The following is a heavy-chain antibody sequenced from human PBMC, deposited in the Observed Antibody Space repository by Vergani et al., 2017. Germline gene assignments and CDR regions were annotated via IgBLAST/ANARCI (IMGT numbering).Heavy chain of an antibody. D-gene: IGHD3-3*01. CDR2: IYYSGST. J-gene: IGHJ5*02. Sequence: QLQLQESGPGLVKPSETLSLTCTVSGGSISSSSYYWGWIRQPPGKGLEWIGSIYYSGSTYYNPSLKSRVTISVDTSKNQFSLKLSSVTAADTAVYYCARQVTSFGVAHPGGRGALVAVSS. CDR1: GGSISSSSYY. V-gene: IGHV4-39*01. CDR3: ARQVTSFGVAHP.